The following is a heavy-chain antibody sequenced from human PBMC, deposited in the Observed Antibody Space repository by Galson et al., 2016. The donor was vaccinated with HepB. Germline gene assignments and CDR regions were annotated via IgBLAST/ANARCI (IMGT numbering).Heavy chain of an antibody. V-gene: IGHV1-46*01. D-gene: IGHD5-24*01. CDR2: ISPSGRST. Sequence: SCKASKYMFTSFFIHWVRQAPGQGLEWMGMISPSGRSTTYAQNFRGGVTMTRDTSTTTVYMELNSLKFEDTAMYYCARQLSSRPFDYWGQGTLVTVSS. CDR1: KYMFTSFF. CDR3: ARQLSSRPFDY. J-gene: IGHJ4*02.